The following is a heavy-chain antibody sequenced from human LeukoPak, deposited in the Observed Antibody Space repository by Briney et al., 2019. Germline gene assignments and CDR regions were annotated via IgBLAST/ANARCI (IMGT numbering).Heavy chain of an antibody. CDR3: ATLTGTTFDF. Sequence: ASVKVSCKASGYXFRDYYMHWVRQAPGQGLEWMGCITPNSGGTNYPQKFQGRVTMTRDTSISTAYMELSDLKSDDTAIYYCATLTGTTFDFWGQGTLVTVSS. CDR2: ITPNSGGT. CDR1: GYXFRDYY. D-gene: IGHD1-20*01. V-gene: IGHV1-2*02. J-gene: IGHJ4*02.